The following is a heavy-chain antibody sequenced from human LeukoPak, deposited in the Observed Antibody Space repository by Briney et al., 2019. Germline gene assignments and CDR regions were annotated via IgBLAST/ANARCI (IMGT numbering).Heavy chain of an antibody. CDR2: ISYDGSHT. CDR1: GFIFSNFA. CDR3: AREEQELVRDYYMDV. D-gene: IGHD6-13*01. J-gene: IGHJ6*03. V-gene: IGHV3-30*01. Sequence: PGGSLRLSCAASGFIFSNFAMHWVRQAPGKRLEWVALISYDGSHTYYADSMKGRFTISRDNSRNVLYLQMTSLSGDDSAVYYCAREEQELVRDYYMDVWGKGTTVTVSS.